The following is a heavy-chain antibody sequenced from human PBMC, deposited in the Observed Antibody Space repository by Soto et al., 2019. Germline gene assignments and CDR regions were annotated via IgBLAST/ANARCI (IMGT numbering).Heavy chain of an antibody. V-gene: IGHV5-10-1*01. CDR1: GYSFTSYW. J-gene: IGHJ6*02. CDR3: ARQHATGRITGTAYYYGMDV. D-gene: IGHD1-7*01. Sequence: LKISCKGSGYSFTSYWISWVRQMPGKGLEWMGRIDPSDSYTNYSPSFQGHVTISADKSISTAYLQWSSLKASDTAMYYCARQHATGRITGTAYYYGMDVWGQGTTVTVSS. CDR2: IDPSDSYT.